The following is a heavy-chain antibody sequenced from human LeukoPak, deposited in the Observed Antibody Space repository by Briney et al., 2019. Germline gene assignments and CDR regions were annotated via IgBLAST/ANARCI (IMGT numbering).Heavy chain of an antibody. V-gene: IGHV4-59*08. D-gene: IGHD3-22*01. CDR3: ARRGWGYYGSSGYYSTGAAFDI. CDR2: IYYSGST. J-gene: IGHJ3*02. Sequence: SETLSLTCTVSGGSISSYYWSWIRQPPGKGLEWIGYIYYSGSTNYNPSLKSRVTISVDASKNQFSLKLSSVTAADTAVYYCARRGWGYYGSSGYYSTGAAFDIWGQGTMVTVSS. CDR1: GGSISSYY.